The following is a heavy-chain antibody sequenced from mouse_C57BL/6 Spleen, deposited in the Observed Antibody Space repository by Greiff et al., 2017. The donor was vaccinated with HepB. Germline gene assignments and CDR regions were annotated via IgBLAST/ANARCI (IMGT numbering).Heavy chain of an antibody. Sequence: QVQLQQPGAELVKPGTSVKLSCKASGYTFTSYWMHWVKQRPGQGLEWIGVIDPSDSYTNYNQKLKSKATLTVDTSASTAYMQLSSLTSVYSAVYYCASYRNSDAMDYWGQGTSVTVSS. V-gene: IGHV1-59*01. CDR1: GYTFTSYW. CDR3: ASYRNSDAMDY. J-gene: IGHJ4*01. D-gene: IGHD2-14*01. CDR2: IDPSDSYT.